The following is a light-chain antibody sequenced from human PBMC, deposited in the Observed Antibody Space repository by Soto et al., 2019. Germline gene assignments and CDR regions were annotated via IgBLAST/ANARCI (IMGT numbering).Light chain of an antibody. V-gene: IGKV3-15*01. CDR1: QSVSSN. J-gene: IGKJ2*01. CDR3: QQSNKWPYT. CDR2: GAS. Sequence: IVMTQSPATLSVSPGERATLSCRASQSVSSNLAWYQHKPGQAPRLLFYGASTRAAGIPARFSGGGSGTDFTLTISGLQSEAFAVYYWQQSNKWPYTFGQGTKLEIK.